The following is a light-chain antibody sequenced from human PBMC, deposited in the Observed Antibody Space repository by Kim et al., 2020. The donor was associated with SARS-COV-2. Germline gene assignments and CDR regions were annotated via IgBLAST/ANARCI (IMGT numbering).Light chain of an antibody. CDR1: SGHSSYI. J-gene: IGLJ3*02. CDR3: ETWDRV. V-gene: IGLV4-60*03. CDR2: LEGSGSY. Sequence: QPVLTQSSSASASLGSSVKLTCTLSSGHSSYIIAWHQQQPGKAPRYLMKLEGSGSYNKGSGVPDRFSGSSSGADRYLTISNLQSEDEADYYCETWDRVFVGGTKLTVL.